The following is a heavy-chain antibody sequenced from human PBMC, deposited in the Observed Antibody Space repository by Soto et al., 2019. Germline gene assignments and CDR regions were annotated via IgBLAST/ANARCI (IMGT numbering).Heavy chain of an antibody. CDR2: INPGGGSA. J-gene: IGHJ4*02. CDR1: GYTFTDYY. Sequence: QVQLVQSGAEVKNPGASVKVSCKTSGYTFTDYYMHCERQAPGQGLEWMGAINPGGGSAFYAPKFQGRVTMTRDTSTSTVYMELRSLRSEDTAVYYCARVREVPYWGQGTPVTVTS. V-gene: IGHV1-46*01. CDR3: ARVREVPY. D-gene: IGHD2-21*01.